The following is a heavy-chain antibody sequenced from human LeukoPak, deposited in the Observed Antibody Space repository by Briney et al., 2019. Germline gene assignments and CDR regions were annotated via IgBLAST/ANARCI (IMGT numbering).Heavy chain of an antibody. V-gene: IGHV1-8*01. CDR3: ARGPHHYYGGNNHFDY. CDR1: GYTFTSYD. J-gene: IGHJ4*02. D-gene: IGHD3-10*01. CDR2: MNPNSGNT. Sequence: ASVKVSCKASGYTFTSYDINWVRQATGQGLEWMGWMNPNSGNTGYAQKFQGRVTMTRNTSISTAYMELSSLRSEDTAVYYCARGPHHYYGGNNHFDYWGQGTLVTVSS.